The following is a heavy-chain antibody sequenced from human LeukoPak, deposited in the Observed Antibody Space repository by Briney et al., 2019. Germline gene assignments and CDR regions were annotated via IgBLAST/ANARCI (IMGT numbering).Heavy chain of an antibody. V-gene: IGHV2-5*02. J-gene: IGHJ5*02. D-gene: IGHD5-18*01. CDR1: GFSLSTSGVG. CDR2: IYWDDDK. CDR3: AHRGYSPNGNWFDP. Sequence: SGPTLVNPTQTLTLTCTFSGFSLSTSGVGVGWIRQPTGKALEWLALIYWDDDKRYSPSLKSRLTITKDTSKNQVVLTMTNMDPVDTATYYCAHRGYSPNGNWFDPWGQGTLVTVSS.